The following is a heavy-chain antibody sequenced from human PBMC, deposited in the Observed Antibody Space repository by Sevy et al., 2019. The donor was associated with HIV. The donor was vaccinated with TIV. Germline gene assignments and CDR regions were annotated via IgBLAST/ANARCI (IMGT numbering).Heavy chain of an antibody. D-gene: IGHD7-27*01. V-gene: IGHV3-64*01. CDR3: ARGVNPLSPGDPFEY. CDR2: ISSNGGST. Sequence: GGSLRLSCAASGFTFSSYAMHWVRQAPGKGLEYVSAISSNGGSTYYANSVKGRFTISRDNSKNTLYLQMGSLRAEDMAVYYYARGVNPLSPGDPFEYWGQGTLVTVSS. J-gene: IGHJ4*02. CDR1: GFTFSSYA.